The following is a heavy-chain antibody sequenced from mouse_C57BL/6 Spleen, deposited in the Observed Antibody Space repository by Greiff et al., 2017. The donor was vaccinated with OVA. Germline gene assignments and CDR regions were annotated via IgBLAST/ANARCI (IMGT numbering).Heavy chain of an antibody. CDR1: GYTFTDYY. CDR3: AGSTEGSYALDY. V-gene: IGHV1-26*01. D-gene: IGHD1-1*01. J-gene: IGHJ4*01. Sequence: EVKLQESGPELVKPGASVKISCKASGYTFTDYYMNWVKQSHGKSLEWIGDINPNNGGTSYNQKFKGKATLTVDKSSSTAYMEFRSLTSEDSAVXYGAGSTEGSYALDYWGQGTSGPVSS. CDR2: INPNNGGT.